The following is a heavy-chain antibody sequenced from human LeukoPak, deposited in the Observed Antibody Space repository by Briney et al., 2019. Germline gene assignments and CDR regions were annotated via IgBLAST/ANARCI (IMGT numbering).Heavy chain of an antibody. Sequence: SSETLSLTCAVYGGSFSGYYWSWIRQPPEKGLEWIGEINHSGSTNYNPSLKSRVTISVDTSKNQFSLKLSSVTAADTAVYYCAREVAARRAYYYYMDVWGKGTTVTVSS. D-gene: IGHD6-6*01. CDR2: INHSGST. CDR1: GGSFSGYY. CDR3: AREVAARRAYYYYMDV. V-gene: IGHV4-34*01. J-gene: IGHJ6*03.